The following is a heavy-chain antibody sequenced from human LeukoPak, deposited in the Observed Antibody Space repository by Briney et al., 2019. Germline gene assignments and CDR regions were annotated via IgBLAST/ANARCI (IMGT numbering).Heavy chain of an antibody. Sequence: SETLSLTCTVSGGSISSGAYYWSWIRQPPGKGLEWIGSIYYSGSTYYNPSLKSRVTISVDTSKNQFSLKLSSVTAADTAVYYCARPRDCSSTSCYPYYDFWSGRGAFDIWGQGTMVTVSS. CDR1: GGSISSGAYY. CDR3: ARPRDCSSTSCYPYYDFWSGRGAFDI. D-gene: IGHD2-2*01. V-gene: IGHV4-39*01. CDR2: IYYSGST. J-gene: IGHJ3*02.